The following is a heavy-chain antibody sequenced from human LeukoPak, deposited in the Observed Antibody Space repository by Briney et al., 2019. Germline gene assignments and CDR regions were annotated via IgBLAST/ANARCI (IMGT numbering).Heavy chain of an antibody. CDR2: ISGDGGST. CDR3: AKGRYDILTGYYTSYFDY. D-gene: IGHD3-9*01. V-gene: IGHV3-43*02. Sequence: QAGGPLRLSCAASGFTFDDYAMHWVRQAPGKGLEWVSLISGDGGSTYYADSVKGRFTISRDNSKNSLYLQMNSLRTEDTALYYCAKGRYDILTGYYTSYFDYWGQGTLVTVSS. J-gene: IGHJ4*02. CDR1: GFTFDDYA.